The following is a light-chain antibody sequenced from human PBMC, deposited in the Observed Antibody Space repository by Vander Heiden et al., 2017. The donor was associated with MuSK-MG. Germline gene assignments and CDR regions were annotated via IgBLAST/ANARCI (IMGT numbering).Light chain of an antibody. CDR1: QGLSRY. V-gene: IGKV1-27*01. CDR3: QRTYNALDT. J-gene: IGKJ4*01. CDR2: SAS. Sequence: DIQLTQSPSSLSASVRDRVTITCRVSQGLSRYLHWYRQKPGKVRNLLIHSASKSQYGVPSRFSGSGSGTDFTLTISSLQPEDVVTYYGQRTYNALDTFGGGTKVEI.